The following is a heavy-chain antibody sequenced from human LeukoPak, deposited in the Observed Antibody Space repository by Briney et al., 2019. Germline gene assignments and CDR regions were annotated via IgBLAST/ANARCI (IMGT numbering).Heavy chain of an antibody. CDR2: GNPDSGDT. J-gene: IGHJ4*02. CDR3: ASPSLASGKYYEY. CDR1: GYTFSNNY. V-gene: IGHV1-2*02. D-gene: IGHD3-10*01. Sequence: ASVRVSCKASGYTFSNNYMHWVRQAPGQGLEWMGWGNPDSGDTKYEQKFQGRVTMTRDTSINTAYMELSGLRSDDTAVYYCASPSLASGKYYEYWGQGTLVTVSS.